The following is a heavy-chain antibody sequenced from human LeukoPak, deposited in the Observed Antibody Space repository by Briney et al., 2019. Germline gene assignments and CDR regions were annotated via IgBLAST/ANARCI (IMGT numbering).Heavy chain of an antibody. CDR3: AKDQQQQLVFDY. CDR1: AFSLNAYN. CDR2: ISGSGGST. Sequence: GGSLRLSCAASAFSLNAYNMNWVRQAPGKGLEWVSAISGSGGSTYYADSVKGRFTISRDNSKNTLYLQMNSLRAEDTAVYYCAKDQQQQLVFDYWGQGTLVTVSS. J-gene: IGHJ4*02. D-gene: IGHD6-13*01. V-gene: IGHV3-23*01.